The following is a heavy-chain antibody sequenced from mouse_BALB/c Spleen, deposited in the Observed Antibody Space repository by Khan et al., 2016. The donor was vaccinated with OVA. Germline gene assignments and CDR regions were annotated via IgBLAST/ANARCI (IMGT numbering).Heavy chain of an antibody. CDR1: GFTFSTYG. D-gene: IGHD1-1*01. J-gene: IGHJ3*01. CDR3: TRLAYYSDSGGFAY. V-gene: IGHV5-6*01. CDR2: VSTGGSYT. Sequence: EVQLVESGGDLVKPGGSLKLSCAASGFTFSTYGMSWVRQAPDKRLEWVATVSTGGSYTYYPDSVKGRFTISRDNAKNTLYLQMSSLRSEDTAMFYCTRLAYYSDSGGFAYWGQGTLVTVSA.